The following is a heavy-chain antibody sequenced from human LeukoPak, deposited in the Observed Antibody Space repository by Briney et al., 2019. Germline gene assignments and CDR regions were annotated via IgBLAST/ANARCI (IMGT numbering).Heavy chain of an antibody. CDR2: ISSSSSTI. V-gene: IGHV3-48*02. Sequence: GGSLRLSCAASGFTFSSYTMSWVRQAPGKGLEWVSYISSSSSTIYYADSVKGRFTISRGNAKNSLYLQMNSLRDEDTAVYYCAKNYYYGMDVWGQGTTVTVSS. CDR3: AKNYYYGMDV. J-gene: IGHJ6*02. CDR1: GFTFSSYT.